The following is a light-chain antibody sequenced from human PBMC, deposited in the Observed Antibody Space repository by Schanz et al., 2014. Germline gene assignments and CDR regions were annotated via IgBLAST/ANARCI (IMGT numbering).Light chain of an antibody. CDR2: LEGSGSY. CDR1: SGHSSYI. CDR3: ETWDSNTSL. J-gene: IGLJ3*02. V-gene: IGLV4-60*02. Sequence: QLVLTQSSSASASLGSSVKLTCTLSSGHSSYIIAWHQQQPGKAPRYLMKLEGSGSYNKGSGVPDRFSGSSSGADRYLTISNLQFEDEADYYCETWDSNTSLFGGGTKLTVL.